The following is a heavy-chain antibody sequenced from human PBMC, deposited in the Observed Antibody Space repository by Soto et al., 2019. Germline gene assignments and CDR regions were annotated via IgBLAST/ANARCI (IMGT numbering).Heavy chain of an antibody. CDR1: GFTFSSYG. CDR3: ARQHYYYYGMDV. V-gene: IGHV3-33*01. Sequence: GGSLRLSCAASGFTFSSYGMHWVRQAPGKGLEWVAVIWYDGSNKYYADSVKGRFTISRDNSKNTLYLQMNSLRAEDTAVYYCARQHYYYYGMDVWGQGTTVTVSS. CDR2: IWYDGSNK. J-gene: IGHJ6*02.